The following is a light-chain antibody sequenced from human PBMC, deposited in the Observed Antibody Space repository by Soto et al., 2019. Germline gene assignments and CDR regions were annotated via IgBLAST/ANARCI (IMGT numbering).Light chain of an antibody. Sequence: DIQMTQSPSSLSASVGDRVTITCRASQNISIFLNWYQQRPGKAPKLLIYGATSFQTGVPSRFSGSGSGKDFTLTISDLQPEDYATYFCQQSFITPPYTFGQGTKL. V-gene: IGKV1-39*01. CDR1: QNISIF. CDR3: QQSFITPPYT. CDR2: GAT. J-gene: IGKJ2*01.